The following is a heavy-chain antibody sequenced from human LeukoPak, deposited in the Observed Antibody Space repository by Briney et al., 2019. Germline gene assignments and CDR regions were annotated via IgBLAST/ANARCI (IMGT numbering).Heavy chain of an antibody. CDR2: ISYDGSNK. D-gene: IGHD3-10*01. CDR3: AKDRGNTRFDY. Sequence: GGSLRLSCAGSGFTFSSYGMHWVRQAPGKGLEWVAVISYDGSNKYYADSVKGRFTISRDNSKNTLYLQMNSLRAEDTAVYYCAKDRGNTRFDYWGQGTLVTVSS. CDR1: GFTFSSYG. V-gene: IGHV3-30*18. J-gene: IGHJ4*02.